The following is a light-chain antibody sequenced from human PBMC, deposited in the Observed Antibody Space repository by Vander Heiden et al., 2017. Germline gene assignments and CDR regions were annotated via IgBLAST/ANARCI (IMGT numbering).Light chain of an antibody. Sequence: SALTQAASVARSPGQSITLSCTGTSIDVGSYNLVSSYQQHPGKAPKLMIYEVNKRPSGVSNRFSGSKSGNTASLTISRLQAEDEADYYCCSYAGSSTLVVFGGGTKLTVL. J-gene: IGLJ2*01. V-gene: IGLV2-23*02. CDR2: EVN. CDR1: SIDVGSYNL. CDR3: CSYAGSSTLVV.